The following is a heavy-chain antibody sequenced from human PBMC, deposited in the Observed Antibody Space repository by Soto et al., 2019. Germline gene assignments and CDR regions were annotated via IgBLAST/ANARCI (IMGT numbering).Heavy chain of an antibody. CDR1: GYTFITYG. Sequence: QVQLVQSGAEVKKPGASVKVSCKASGYTFITYGVTWMRQAPGQGLEWMGWISAYNGDTNYAQNLQGRVTRSTDTXXSTGYMELGSLRSDDTAVYYCAGGGGGTTSRKLQFWGRGTLVTVSS. CDR3: AGGGGGTTSRKLQF. D-gene: IGHD1-7*01. J-gene: IGHJ4*02. CDR2: ISAYNGDT. V-gene: IGHV1-18*01.